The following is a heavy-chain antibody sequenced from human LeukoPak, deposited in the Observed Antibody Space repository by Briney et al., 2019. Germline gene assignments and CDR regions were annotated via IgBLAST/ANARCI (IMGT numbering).Heavy chain of an antibody. CDR3: ARDESYSSDY. J-gene: IGHJ4*02. D-gene: IGHD6-13*01. CDR2: IKHDGSEK. V-gene: IGHV3-7*05. CDR1: GLTFSNYW. Sequence: GGSLRLSCAASGLTFSNYWMSWVRQAPGKGLGWVANIKHDGSEKYYVDSVKGRFTISRDNAKNSLYLQMNRLRAEDTAVYYCARDESYSSDYWGQGTLVTVSS.